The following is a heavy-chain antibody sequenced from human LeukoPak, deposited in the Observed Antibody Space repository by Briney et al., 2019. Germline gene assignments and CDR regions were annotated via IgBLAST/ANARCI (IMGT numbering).Heavy chain of an antibody. CDR2: ISSSAGII. CDR1: GFTFSSYE. V-gene: IGHV3-48*03. J-gene: IGHJ4*02. Sequence: PGGSLRLSCAASGFTFSSYEMNWVRQAPGKGLEWVSYISSSAGIIYYADPVKGRFTISRDNAKNSLSLQMNSLRTEDTAVYYCARDSSGWYRGVDYWGQGTLVTVSS. D-gene: IGHD6-19*01. CDR3: ARDSSGWYRGVDY.